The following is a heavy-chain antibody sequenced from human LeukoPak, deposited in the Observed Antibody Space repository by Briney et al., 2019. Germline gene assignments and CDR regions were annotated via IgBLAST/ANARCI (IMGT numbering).Heavy chain of an antibody. J-gene: IGHJ4*02. CDR2: ISYDGSIN. V-gene: IGHV3-30*03. CDR3: ASGAPEWLQQS. Sequence: QSGRSLRLSCAASGFTFSSSGMHWVRQAPGKGLEWVAVISYDGSINYYEDSVKGRFTISRDDSKNTVFLQMNSLRVEDTAMYYCASGAPEWLQQSWGQGTLVTVSS. D-gene: IGHD5-24*01. CDR1: GFTFSSSG.